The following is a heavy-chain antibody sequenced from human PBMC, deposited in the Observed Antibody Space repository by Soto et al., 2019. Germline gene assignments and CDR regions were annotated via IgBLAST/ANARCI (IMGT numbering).Heavy chain of an antibody. V-gene: IGHV1-69*13. CDR3: ARGASNYYDSSGYCDY. CDR2: IIPIFGTA. CDR1: GGTFSSYA. D-gene: IGHD3-22*01. Sequence: ASVKVSCKASGGTFSSYAISWVRQAPGQGLEWMGGIIPIFGTANYAQKFQGRVTITADESTSTAYMELSSLRSEDTAVYYCARGASNYYDSSGYCDYWGQGTLVTVSS. J-gene: IGHJ4*02.